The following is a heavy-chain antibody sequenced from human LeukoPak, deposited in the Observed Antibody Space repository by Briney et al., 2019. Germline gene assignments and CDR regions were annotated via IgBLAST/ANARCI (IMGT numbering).Heavy chain of an antibody. Sequence: GGSLRLSCAASGFTFSSYGMHWVRQAPGKGLEWVAVIWYDGSNKYYADSVKGRFTISRDNSKNTLYLQMNSLRAEDTAVYYCARLATIFGVVMDYYYYYMDVWGKGTTVTVSS. CDR3: ARLATIFGVVMDYYYYYMDV. J-gene: IGHJ6*03. CDR1: GFTFSSYG. V-gene: IGHV3-33*01. D-gene: IGHD3-3*01. CDR2: IWYDGSNK.